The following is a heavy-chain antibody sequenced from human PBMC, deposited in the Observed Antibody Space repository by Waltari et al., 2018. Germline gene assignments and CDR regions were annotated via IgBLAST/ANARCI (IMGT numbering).Heavy chain of an antibody. CDR1: GGTFSSYA. D-gene: IGHD5-18*01. V-gene: IGHV1-69*01. CDR3: ARDRASSYGYDY. Sequence: QVQLVQSGAEVKKPGSSVKVSCKASGGTFSSYAISWVRQAHGQGLEWMGGILPIFGTANYAQKFQGRVTITADESTSTAYIELSSLRSEDTAVYDGARDRASSYGYDYWGQGTLVTVSS. CDR2: ILPIFGTA. J-gene: IGHJ4*02.